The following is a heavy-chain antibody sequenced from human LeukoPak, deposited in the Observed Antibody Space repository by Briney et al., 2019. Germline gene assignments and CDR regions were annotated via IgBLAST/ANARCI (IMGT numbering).Heavy chain of an antibody. CDR1: GYSFTNFW. Sequence: GESLKISCKGSGYSFTNFWIGWVRQMPGKGLEWMGVISPGDSGIRYSPSFQGQVTISIDKSISTAYLQWSSLKASDSAMYYCAAGGASAPWGQGTLVTVSS. J-gene: IGHJ5*02. V-gene: IGHV5-51*01. CDR2: ISPGDSGI. CDR3: AAGGASAP. D-gene: IGHD3-16*01.